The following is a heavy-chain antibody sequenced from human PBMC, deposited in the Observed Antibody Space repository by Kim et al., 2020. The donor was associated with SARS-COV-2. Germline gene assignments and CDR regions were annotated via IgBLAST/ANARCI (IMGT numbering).Heavy chain of an antibody. CDR2: IYSGGST. D-gene: IGHD3-10*01. CDR3: ARDGPCITMVRCYGMDV. V-gene: IGHV3-66*01. CDR1: GFTVSSNY. Sequence: GGSLRLSCAASGFTVSSNYMSWVRQAPGKGLEWVSVIYSGGSTYYADSVKGRFTISRDNSKNTLYLQMNSLRAEDTAVYYCARDGPCITMVRCYGMDVWGQGTTVTVSS. J-gene: IGHJ6*02.